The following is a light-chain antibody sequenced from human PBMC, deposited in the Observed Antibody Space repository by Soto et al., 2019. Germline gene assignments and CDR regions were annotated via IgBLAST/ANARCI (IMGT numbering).Light chain of an antibody. V-gene: IGKV3D-15*01. J-gene: IGKJ1*01. CDR2: GAS. CDR1: QSVSSN. Sequence: EIVMTQSPATLSVSPGERATLSCRASQSVSSNLAWYQQKPGQAPRLLIYGASSRAMGVPDRFTGSGSGTDFTLTISSLQSEDFAVYYCQQYNNWPPVTFGQGTKVDIK. CDR3: QQYNNWPPVT.